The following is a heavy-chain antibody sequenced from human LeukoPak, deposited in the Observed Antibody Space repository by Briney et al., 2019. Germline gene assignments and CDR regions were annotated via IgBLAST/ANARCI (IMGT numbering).Heavy chain of an antibody. D-gene: IGHD3-3*01. CDR1: NGFISTHY. J-gene: IGHJ4*02. CDR2: IYYSGST. Sequence: PSETLSLTCSVSNGFISTHYWNWIRQPPGKGLEWIGYIYYSGSTTYNPSLKSRVTISVDASKNQFSLRLTSVTAADTAMYYCARQARFWPHLVDRNPDDSFDYWGQGIMVTVSS. V-gene: IGHV4-59*08. CDR3: ARQARFWPHLVDRNPDDSFDY.